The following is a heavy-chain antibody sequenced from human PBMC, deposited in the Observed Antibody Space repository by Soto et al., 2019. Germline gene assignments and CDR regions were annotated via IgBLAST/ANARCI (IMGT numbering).Heavy chain of an antibody. CDR2: ISVSGGST. Sequence: PGGSLRLSCAASGFTFSSYAMSWVRQAPGKGLEWVSAISVSGGSTYYADSVKGRFTISRDNSKNTLYLQMNSLRAEDTAVYYCAKGVAGTPNFDYWGQGTLVTVSS. D-gene: IGHD6-19*01. CDR1: GFTFSSYA. V-gene: IGHV3-23*01. CDR3: AKGVAGTPNFDY. J-gene: IGHJ4*02.